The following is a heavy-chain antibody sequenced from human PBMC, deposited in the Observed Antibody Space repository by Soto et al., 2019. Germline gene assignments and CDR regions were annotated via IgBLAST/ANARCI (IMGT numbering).Heavy chain of an antibody. CDR1: GGSVSSRGFY. V-gene: IGHV4-31*03. J-gene: IGHJ4*02. CDR2: ISFSGTT. Sequence: QVQLQESGPGLVKPSQTLSLTCTVSGGSVSSRGFYWSWIRQHPGKGLEWLGYISFSGTTHYKPSLKSRVTSSLDTSKNEFSLKLSSVTAADSAVYYCARYSVTAFGVAEGIDYWGQGTLVTVSS. CDR3: ARYSVTAFGVAEGIDY. D-gene: IGHD2-21*02.